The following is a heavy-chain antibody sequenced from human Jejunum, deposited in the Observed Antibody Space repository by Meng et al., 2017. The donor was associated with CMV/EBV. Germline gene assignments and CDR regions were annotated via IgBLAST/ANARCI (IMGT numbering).Heavy chain of an antibody. D-gene: IGHD4-17*01. CDR1: GGSIRNDQW. J-gene: IGHJ4*02. Sequence: QGQLLEPGPGRVKPPGTLSLTCDVSGGSIRNDQWGSWVRQAPGKGLEWIGEIYHSGRTNYNPSVKSRVSMSVDKSQNHFSLRLSSVTAADTAVYYCTTLYGDSISWGQGTLVTVSS. CDR2: IYHSGRT. V-gene: IGHV4-4*03. CDR3: TTLYGDSIS.